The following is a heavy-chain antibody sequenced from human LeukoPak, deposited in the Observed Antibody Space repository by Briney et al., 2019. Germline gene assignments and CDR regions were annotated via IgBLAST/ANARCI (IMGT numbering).Heavy chain of an antibody. D-gene: IGHD2-15*01. CDR3: ARDHRIGGFMGV. CDR1: GFSFSTYA. J-gene: IGHJ6*04. Sequence: GMSLRLSCAASGFSFSTYAMHWVRQAPGKGLDWVAMIWSDGSNQYYADSVKGRFTISRDNSKNTLYLQMNSLRAEDTAVYYCARDHRIGGFMGVWGKGTTVTVSS. V-gene: IGHV3-33*01. CDR2: IWSDGSNQ.